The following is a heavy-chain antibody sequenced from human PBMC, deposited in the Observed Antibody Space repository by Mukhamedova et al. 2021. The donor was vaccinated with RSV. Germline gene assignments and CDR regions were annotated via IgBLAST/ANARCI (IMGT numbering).Heavy chain of an antibody. J-gene: IGHJ3*02. Sequence: EWIGHIYYSGSTNYNPSLNSRVTISVDTSKNQFSLKLTSVTAADTAVYYCARSSRPRAFDIWGQGTMVTVSS. CDR3: ARSSRPRAFDI. V-gene: IGHV4-59*01. CDR2: IYYSGST.